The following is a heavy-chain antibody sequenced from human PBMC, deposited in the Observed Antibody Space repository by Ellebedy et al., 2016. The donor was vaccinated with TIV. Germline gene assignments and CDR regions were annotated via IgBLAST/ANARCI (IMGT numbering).Heavy chain of an antibody. J-gene: IGHJ3*01. D-gene: IGHD1/OR15-1a*01. Sequence: PGGSLRLSCAASGFTFSNYWMHWVRQAPGKGLVWVSRVYSDVSSTTYANSVQGRFTISRDNAKNTLYRQMNSLRAEDTAVYYCARELRTPGDGGFDLWGQGTKVTVSS. CDR2: VYSDVSST. CDR3: ARELRTPGDGGFDL. V-gene: IGHV3-74*03. CDR1: GFTFSNYW.